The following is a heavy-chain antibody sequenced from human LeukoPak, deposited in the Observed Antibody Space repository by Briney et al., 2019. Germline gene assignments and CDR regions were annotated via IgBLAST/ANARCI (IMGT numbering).Heavy chain of an antibody. CDR2: ISYDGSNK. CDR3: ASTQITMVRGDQTAWFDP. D-gene: IGHD3-10*01. Sequence: PGRSLRLSCAASGFTFSSYGMHWVRQAPGKGLEWVAVISYDGSNKYYADSVKGRFTISRDNSKNTLYLQMSSLRSEDTAVYYCASTQITMVRGDQTAWFDPWGQGTLVTVSS. CDR1: GFTFSSYG. V-gene: IGHV3-30*03. J-gene: IGHJ5*02.